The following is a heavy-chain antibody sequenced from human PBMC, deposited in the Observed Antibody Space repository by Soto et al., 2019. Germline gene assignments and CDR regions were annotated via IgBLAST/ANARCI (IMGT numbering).Heavy chain of an antibody. J-gene: IGHJ5*02. CDR1: GYTFTGYY. V-gene: IGHV1-2*04. Sequence: ASVKVSCKASGYTFTGYYMHWVRQAPGQGLEWMGWINPNSGGTNYAQKFQGWVTMTRDTSIGTAYMELSRLRSDDTAVYYCARSVGGYDSSDDWFDPWGQGTLVTVSS. D-gene: IGHD3-22*01. CDR3: ARSVGGYDSSDDWFDP. CDR2: INPNSGGT.